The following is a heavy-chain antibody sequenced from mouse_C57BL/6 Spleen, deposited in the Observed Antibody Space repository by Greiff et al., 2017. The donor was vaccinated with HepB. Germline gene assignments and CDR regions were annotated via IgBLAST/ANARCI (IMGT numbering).Heavy chain of an antibody. CDR3: ARDFPGSFAY. J-gene: IGHJ3*01. CDR2: ISDGGSYT. V-gene: IGHV5-4*01. CDR1: GFTFSSYA. Sequence: EVKVVESGGGLVKPGGSLKLSCAASGFTFSSYAMSWVRQTPEKRLEWVATISDGGSYTYYPDNVKGRFTISRDNAKNNLYLQMSHLKSEDTAMYYCARDFPGSFAYWGQGTLVTVSA.